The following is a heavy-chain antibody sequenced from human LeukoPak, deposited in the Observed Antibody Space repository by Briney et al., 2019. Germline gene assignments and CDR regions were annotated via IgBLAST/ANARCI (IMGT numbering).Heavy chain of an antibody. CDR1: GYTFTGYY. D-gene: IGHD3-22*01. CDR3: ATRRYYYDSSGYYYGFDY. J-gene: IGHJ4*02. Sequence: ASVKVSCKASGYTFTGYYMHWVRQAPGQGLEWMGWMNPNSGNTGYAQKFQGRVTMTRNTSISTAYMELSSLRSEDTAVYYCATRRYYYDSSGYYYGFDYWGQGTLVTVSS. CDR2: MNPNSGNT. V-gene: IGHV1-8*02.